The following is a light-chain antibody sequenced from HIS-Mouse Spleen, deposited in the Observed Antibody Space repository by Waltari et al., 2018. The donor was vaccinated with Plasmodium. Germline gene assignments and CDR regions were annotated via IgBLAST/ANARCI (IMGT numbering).Light chain of an antibody. V-gene: IGKV2-28*01. J-gene: IGKJ4*01. CDR1: QSRLHSNGYNY. CDR3: MQALQTPLT. Sequence: EIVMTQSPLPLPVTPGEQASPTCRSSQSRLHSNGYNYLDWYLQKPGQSPQLLIYLGSNRASGVPDRFSGSGSGTDFTLKISRVEAEDVGVYYCMQALQTPLTFGGGTKVEIK. CDR2: LGS.